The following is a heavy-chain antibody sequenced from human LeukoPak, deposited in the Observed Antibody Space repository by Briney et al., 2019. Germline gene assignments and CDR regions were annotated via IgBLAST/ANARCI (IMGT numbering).Heavy chain of an antibody. CDR2: INSGSNYI. J-gene: IGHJ4*02. CDR1: GFPFSSYT. V-gene: IGHV3-21*01. Sequence: GGSLRLFCAASGFPFSSYTMNWVRQGPGKGLEWVSSINSGSNYIYYADSVKGRFTISRDNAKNSLYLQMNSLRAEDTAVYFCARGSYGDYEFRGQGTLVTVSS. CDR3: ARGSYGDYEF. D-gene: IGHD4-17*01.